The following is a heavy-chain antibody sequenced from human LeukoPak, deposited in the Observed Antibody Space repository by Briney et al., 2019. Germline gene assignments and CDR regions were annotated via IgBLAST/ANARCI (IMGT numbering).Heavy chain of an antibody. Sequence: GGSLRLSCAASGFTFSSYSMNWVRQAPGKGLEWVSYISSSSSTTYYADSVKGRFTISRDNSKNTLYLQMNSLRAEDTAVYYCAKDHKTGDSSDYWGQGTLVTVSS. V-gene: IGHV3-48*01. CDR1: GFTFSSYS. D-gene: IGHD7-27*01. CDR2: ISSSSSTT. J-gene: IGHJ4*02. CDR3: AKDHKTGDSSDY.